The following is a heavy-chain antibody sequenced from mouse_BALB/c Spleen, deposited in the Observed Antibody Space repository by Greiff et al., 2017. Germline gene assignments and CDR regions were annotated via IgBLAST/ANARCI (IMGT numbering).Heavy chain of an antibody. CDR2: ISYDGSN. CDR1: GYSITSGYY. D-gene: IGHD4-1*01. V-gene: IGHV3-6*02. Sequence: EVQLVESGPGLVKPSKSLSLTCSVTGYSITSGYYWNWIRQFPGNKLEWMGYISYDGSNNYNPSLKNRISITRDTSKNQFFLKLNSVTTEDTATYYCARGRNWDYFDYWGQGTTLTVSS. J-gene: IGHJ2*01. CDR3: ARGRNWDYFDY.